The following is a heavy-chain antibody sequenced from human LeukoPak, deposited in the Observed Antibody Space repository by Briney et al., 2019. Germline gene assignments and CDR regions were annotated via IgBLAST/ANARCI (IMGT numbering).Heavy chain of an antibody. D-gene: IGHD2-15*01. J-gene: IGHJ4*02. CDR2: IYPGDSDT. CDR3: ARQVVVAASFADY. V-gene: IGHV5-51*01. CDR1: GYSFTSYW. Sequence: PGESLKISCKGSGYSFTSYWIGWVRQMPGKGLEWMGIIYPGDSDTRYSPSFRGQVTISADKSISTAYLQWSSLKASDTAMYYCARQVVVAASFADYWGQGTLVTVSS.